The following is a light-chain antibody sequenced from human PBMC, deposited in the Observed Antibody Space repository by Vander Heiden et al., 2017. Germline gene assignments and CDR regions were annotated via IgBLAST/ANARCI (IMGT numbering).Light chain of an antibody. V-gene: IGLV2-14*01. J-gene: IGLJ1*01. CDR2: EVS. CDR3: SAYTSSSTYV. Sequence: QSALTQPASVSGSPGQSITISCTGTSSDVGGHNYVPWYQQHPGKAPKRMIYEVSNRPSGVSNRVSGSKSGNTASLTISGLQAEDEADYYCSAYTSSSTYVFGTGTKVTVL. CDR1: SSDVGGHNY.